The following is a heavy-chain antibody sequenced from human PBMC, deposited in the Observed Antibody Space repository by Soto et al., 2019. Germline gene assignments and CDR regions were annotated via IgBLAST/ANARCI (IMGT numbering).Heavy chain of an antibody. CDR3: AKQGGEPLAAPGMDV. CDR1: GFTFSSYA. Sequence: GGSLRLSCAASGFTFSSYAMSWVRQAPGKGLEWVSAISGSGGSTYYADSVKGRFTISRDNSKNTLYLQMNSLRAEDTAVYYCAKQGGEPLAAPGMDVWGQGTTVTVSS. CDR2: ISGSGGST. J-gene: IGHJ6*02. D-gene: IGHD6-6*01. V-gene: IGHV3-23*01.